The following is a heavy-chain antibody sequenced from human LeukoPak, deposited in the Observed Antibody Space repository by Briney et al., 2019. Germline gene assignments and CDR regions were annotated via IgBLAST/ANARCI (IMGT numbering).Heavy chain of an antibody. Sequence: PSETLSLTCAVYGGSFSGYYWSWIRQPPGKGLEWIGEINHSGSTNYNPSLKSRVTISVDTSKDQFSLKLSSVTAADTAVYYCARGLLRYCDFWSGHYWFDPWGQGTLVTVSS. CDR1: GGSFSGYY. CDR3: ARGLLRYCDFWSGHYWFDP. D-gene: IGHD3-3*01. J-gene: IGHJ5*02. CDR2: INHSGST. V-gene: IGHV4-34*01.